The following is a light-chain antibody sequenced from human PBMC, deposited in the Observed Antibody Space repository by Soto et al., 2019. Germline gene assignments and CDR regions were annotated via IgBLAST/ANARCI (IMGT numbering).Light chain of an antibody. J-gene: IGKJ5*01. CDR2: GTS. CDR1: QSITNSF. CDR3: QQFGDSLIT. Sequence: IVLRQSPGTRSLSPRQRATLSCRASQSITNSFLAWYQQKPGQAPRLLMSGTSSRATGIPERFSGSGSGTDFTLTISRLEPEDFAVYYCQQFGDSLITFGQGTRLEIK. V-gene: IGKV3-20*01.